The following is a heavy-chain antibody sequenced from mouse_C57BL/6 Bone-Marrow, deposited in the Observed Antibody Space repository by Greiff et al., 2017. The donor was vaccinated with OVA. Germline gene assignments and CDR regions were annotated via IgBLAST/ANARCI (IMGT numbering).Heavy chain of an antibody. V-gene: IGHV1-54*01. Sequence: QVQLQQSGAELVRPGTSVKVSCKASGYAFTNYLIEWVKQRPGQGLEWIGVINPGSGGTNYNEKFKGKATLTADKSSSTAYMQLSSLTSEDSAVYCCVYDYDWAMDYWGQGTSVTVSS. CDR3: VYDYDWAMDY. D-gene: IGHD2-4*01. CDR1: GYAFTNYL. J-gene: IGHJ4*01. CDR2: INPGSGGT.